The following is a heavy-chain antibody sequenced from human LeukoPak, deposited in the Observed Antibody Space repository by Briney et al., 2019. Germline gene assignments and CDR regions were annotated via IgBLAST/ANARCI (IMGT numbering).Heavy chain of an antibody. V-gene: IGHV3-23*01. CDR3: ARLSGYFDWLSDAFDI. CDR1: GFTFSSYG. D-gene: IGHD3-9*01. CDR2: ISGSGGST. Sequence: GGSLRLSCAASGFTFSSYGMSWVRQAPGKGLERVSAISGSGGSTYYADSVKGWFTISRDNSKNTLYLQMNSLRAEDTAVYYCARLSGYFDWLSDAFDIWGQGTMVTVSS. J-gene: IGHJ3*02.